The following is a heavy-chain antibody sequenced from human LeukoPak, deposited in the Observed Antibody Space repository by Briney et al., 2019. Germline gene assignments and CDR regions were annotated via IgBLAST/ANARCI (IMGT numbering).Heavy chain of an antibody. CDR1: GYSISSGYY. V-gene: IGHV4-38-2*01. J-gene: IGHJ4*02. CDR2: FYHSGST. CDR3: ARHGKDIVVAYFDY. Sequence: SETLSLTCAVSGYSISSGYYWGWIRQPPGKGLEWIGSFYHSGSTYYNPSLKSRVTISVDTSKNQFSLKLSSVTAADTAVYYCARHGKDIVVAYFDYWGQGTLVTVSS. D-gene: IGHD2-2*01.